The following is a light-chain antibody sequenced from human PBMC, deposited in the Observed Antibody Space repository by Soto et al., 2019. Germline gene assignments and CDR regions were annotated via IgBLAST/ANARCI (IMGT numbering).Light chain of an antibody. CDR2: EVS. J-gene: IGLJ1*01. CDR1: SSDVGSYNL. CDR3: CSYAGSRNV. V-gene: IGLV2-23*02. Sequence: QSVLTQPASVSGSPGQSITISCTGTSSDVGSYNLVSWYQQHPGKAPKLMIYEVSKRPSGVSNRFSGSKSGNTASLTISGLQAEDEADYYCCSYAGSRNVFGSGTKLNVL.